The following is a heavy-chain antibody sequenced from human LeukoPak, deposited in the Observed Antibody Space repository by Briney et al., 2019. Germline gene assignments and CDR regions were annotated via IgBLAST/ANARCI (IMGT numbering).Heavy chain of an antibody. CDR3: ARVKYYYDSSGYFRY. D-gene: IGHD3-22*01. CDR2: MNPNSGNT. Sequence: ASVKVSCKASGYTFTSYDINWVRQATGRGLEWMGWMNPNSGNTGYAQKFQGRVTMTRNTSISTAYMELSSLRSEDTAVYYCARVKYYYDSSGYFRYWGQGTLVTVSS. J-gene: IGHJ4*02. V-gene: IGHV1-8*01. CDR1: GYTFTSYD.